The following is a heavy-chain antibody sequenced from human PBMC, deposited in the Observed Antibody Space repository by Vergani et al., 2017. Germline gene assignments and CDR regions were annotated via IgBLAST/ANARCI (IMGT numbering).Heavy chain of an antibody. CDR1: GFTFDDYA. CDR3: AKDMGWGSSGSPDY. V-gene: IGHV3-9*01. J-gene: IGHJ4*02. D-gene: IGHD6-19*01. Sequence: EVQLLESGGGLVQPGRSLRLSCAASGFTFDDYAMHWVRQVPGKGLEWVSGLSWNSGSIGYADSVKGRFTISRDNAKNSLYLQMNSLRAEDTALYYCAKDMGWGSSGSPDYWGQGTLVTVSS. CDR2: LSWNSGSI.